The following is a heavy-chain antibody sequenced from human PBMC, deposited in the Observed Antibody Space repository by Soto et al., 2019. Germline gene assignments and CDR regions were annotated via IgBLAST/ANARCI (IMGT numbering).Heavy chain of an antibody. CDR3: ANRTTGGYFDL. V-gene: IGHV3-23*01. J-gene: IGHJ2*01. CDR1: GFTFTSYA. CDR2: ISGSGGST. Sequence: EVQLLESGGGLVQPGGSLRLSCAASGFTFTSYAMNWVRQAPGKGLEWVSVISGSGGSTYYADSVKGRFTISRDNSKNTLYLQMNSLRAEDTAVYYCANRTTGGYFDLWGRGTLVTVSS.